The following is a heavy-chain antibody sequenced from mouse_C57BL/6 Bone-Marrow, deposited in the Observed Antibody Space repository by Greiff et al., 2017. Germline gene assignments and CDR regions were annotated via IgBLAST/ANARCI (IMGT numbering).Heavy chain of an antibody. Sequence: QVQLQQPGAELVMPGASVKLSCKASGYTFTSYWMHWVKQRPGQGLEWIGEIDPSDSYTNYNQKFKGKATLTVDQSSSTAYMQLNSLTSEDSAVYYCAATVVAYYFDYWGQGTTLTVSS. CDR3: AATVVAYYFDY. V-gene: IGHV1-69*01. D-gene: IGHD1-1*01. J-gene: IGHJ2*01. CDR1: GYTFTSYW. CDR2: IDPSDSYT.